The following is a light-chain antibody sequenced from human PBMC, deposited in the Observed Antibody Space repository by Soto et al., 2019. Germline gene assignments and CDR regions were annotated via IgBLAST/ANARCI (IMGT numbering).Light chain of an antibody. CDR1: QSIGNW. Sequence: DLQMTQSPSTLSASVGDRVTITCRASQSIGNWLAWYQQKPGKAPKLLIYKASSLESGVPSRFSGSGSGTEFTLTISSLQPDDFATYYCQQYSSYSRTFGQGTKVEVK. CDR2: KAS. V-gene: IGKV1-5*03. J-gene: IGKJ1*01. CDR3: QQYSSYSRT.